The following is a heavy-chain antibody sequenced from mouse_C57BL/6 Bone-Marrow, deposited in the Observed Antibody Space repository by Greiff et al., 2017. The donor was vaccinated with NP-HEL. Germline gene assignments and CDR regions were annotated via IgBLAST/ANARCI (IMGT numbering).Heavy chain of an antibody. V-gene: IGHV1-69*01. CDR1: GYTFTSYW. J-gene: IGHJ2*01. CDR3: ARRRVFDY. CDR2: IDPSDSYT. Sequence: VQLQQPGAELVMPGASVKLSCKASGYTFTSYWMHWVKQRPGQGLEWIGEIDPSDSYTNYNQKFKGKSTLTVDKSSSTAYMQLSSLTSEDSAVYYCARRRVFDYWGQGTTLTVSS.